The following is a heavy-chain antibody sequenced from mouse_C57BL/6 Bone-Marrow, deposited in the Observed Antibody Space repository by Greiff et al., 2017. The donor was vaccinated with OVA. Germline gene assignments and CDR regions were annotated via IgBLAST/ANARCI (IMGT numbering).Heavy chain of an antibody. D-gene: IGHD1-1*01. V-gene: IGHV1-53*01. CDR1: GYTFTSYW. CDR3: ARDYYGSREGMDY. CDR2: INPSNGGT. J-gene: IGHJ4*01. Sequence: QVQLQQPGTELVKPGASVKLSCKASGYTFTSYWMHWVKQRPGQGLEWIGNINPSNGGTNYNEKFQSKATLPVDKSSSTAYMQLSSLTCEDSAVYYCARDYYGSREGMDYWGQGTSVTVSS.